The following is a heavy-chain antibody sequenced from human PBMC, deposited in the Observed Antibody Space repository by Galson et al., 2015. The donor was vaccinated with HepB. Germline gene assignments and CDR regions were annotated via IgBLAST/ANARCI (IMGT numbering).Heavy chain of an antibody. CDR2: FDPEDGET. V-gene: IGHV1-24*01. CDR3: ATGKGYYYGMDV. Sequence: SVKVSCKVSGYTLTELSMHWVRQAPGKGLEWMGGFDPEDGETIYAQKFQGRVTMTENTSTDTAYMELSSLRSEDTAVYYCATGKGYYYGMDVWGQGTTVTASS. J-gene: IGHJ6*02. CDR1: GYTLTELS.